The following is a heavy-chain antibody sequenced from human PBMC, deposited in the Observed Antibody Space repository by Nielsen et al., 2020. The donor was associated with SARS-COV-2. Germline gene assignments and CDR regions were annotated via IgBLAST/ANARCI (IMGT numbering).Heavy chain of an antibody. J-gene: IGHJ4*02. CDR2: ISYDGSNK. CDR1: GFTFSSYA. Sequence: GESLKISCAASGFTFSSYAMHWVRQAPGKGLEWVAVISYDGSNKYYADSVKGRFTISRDNSKNTLYLQMNSLRAEDTAVYYCARQEGRWGQGTLVTVSS. CDR3: ARQEGR. V-gene: IGHV3-30*04.